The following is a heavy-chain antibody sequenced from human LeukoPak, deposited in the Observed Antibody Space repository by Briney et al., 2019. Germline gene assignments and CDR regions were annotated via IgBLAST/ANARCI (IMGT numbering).Heavy chain of an antibody. J-gene: IGHJ5*02. CDR3: ARTPITMVRGVMSNWFDP. V-gene: IGHV4-59*01. Sequence: SETLSLTCTVSGGSISSYYWSWIRQPPGKGLEWIGYIYYSGSTNYNPSLKSRVTISVDTSKNQFSLKLSSVTAADTAVYYCARTPITMVRGVMSNWFDPWGQGTLVTVSS. D-gene: IGHD3-10*01. CDR2: IYYSGST. CDR1: GGSISSYY.